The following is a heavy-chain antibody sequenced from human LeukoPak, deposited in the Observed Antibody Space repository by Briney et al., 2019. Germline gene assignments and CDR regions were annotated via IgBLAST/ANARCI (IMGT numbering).Heavy chain of an antibody. V-gene: IGHV3-11*01. CDR3: ARSIVGVTPLRNWFDP. CDR2: ISSSGSTI. CDR1: GFTFSDYY. J-gene: IGHJ5*02. Sequence: GGSLRLSCAASGFTFSDYYMSWIRQAPGKGLEWVSYISSSGSTIYYADSVKGRFTISRDNAKNSLYLQMNSLRAEDTAVYYCARSIVGVTPLRNWFDPWGQGTLVTVSS. D-gene: IGHD1-26*01.